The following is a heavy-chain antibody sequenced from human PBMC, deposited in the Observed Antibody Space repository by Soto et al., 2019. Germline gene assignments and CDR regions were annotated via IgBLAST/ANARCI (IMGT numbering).Heavy chain of an antibody. J-gene: IGHJ4*02. Sequence: PSDTLSLTCTVSGGSISSGDYYWSWIRQPPGKGLEWIGYIYYSGSTYYNPSLKSRVTISVDTSKNQFSLKLSSVTAADTAVYYCARERYYDILTGYRYFDYWGQGTLVTVSS. V-gene: IGHV4-30-4*02. D-gene: IGHD3-9*01. CDR1: GGSISSGDYY. CDR2: IYYSGST. CDR3: ARERYYDILTGYRYFDY.